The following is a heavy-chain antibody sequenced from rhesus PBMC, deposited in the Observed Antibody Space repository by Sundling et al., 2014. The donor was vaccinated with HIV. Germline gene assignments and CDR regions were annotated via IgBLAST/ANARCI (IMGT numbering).Heavy chain of an antibody. D-gene: IGHD3-9*01. J-gene: IGHJ6*01. CDR3: ARDYEDDSDYYPPPLNS. CDR2: INGNSGST. CDR1: GASISLYW. V-gene: IGHV4-80*01. Sequence: QVQLQESGPGLVKPSETLSLTCTVSGASISLYWWSWTRQPPGKGLEWIGEINGNSGSTNYNPSLKSRVTISKDTSKNQFSLKLSSVTAADTAVYYCARDYEDDSDYYPPPLNSWGQGVVVTVSS.